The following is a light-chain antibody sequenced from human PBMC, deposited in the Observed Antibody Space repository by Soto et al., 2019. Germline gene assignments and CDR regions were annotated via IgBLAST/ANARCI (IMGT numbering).Light chain of an antibody. CDR3: YQYGSTPPT. CDR1: QSVSSSY. V-gene: IGKV3-20*01. J-gene: IGKJ1*01. Sequence: EIVLTPSPGTLSLSPGERASLSCRASQSVSSSYLAWYQQKPGQAPRLLIYGASSRATGIPDRFSGSGSGTDFTLTISSLEPEDFVVFYCYQYGSTPPTFGQGTKVDIK. CDR2: GAS.